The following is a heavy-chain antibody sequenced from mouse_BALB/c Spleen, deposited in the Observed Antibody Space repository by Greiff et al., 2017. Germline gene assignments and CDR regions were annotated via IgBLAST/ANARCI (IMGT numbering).Heavy chain of an antibody. Sequence: QVQLQQSGAELAKPGASVKMSCKASGYTFTSYWMHWVKQRPGQGLEWIGYINPSTGYTEYNQKFKDKATLTADKSSSTAYMQLSSLTSEDSAVYYCARGEVRRGFAYWGQGTLVTVSA. D-gene: IGHD2-14*01. CDR1: GYTFTSYW. CDR2: INPSTGYT. J-gene: IGHJ3*01. CDR3: ARGEVRRGFAY. V-gene: IGHV1-7*01.